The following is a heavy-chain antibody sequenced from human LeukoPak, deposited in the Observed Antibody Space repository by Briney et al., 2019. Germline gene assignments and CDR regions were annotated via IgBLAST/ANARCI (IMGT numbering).Heavy chain of an antibody. D-gene: IGHD3-10*01. J-gene: IGHJ4*02. V-gene: IGHV4-31*03. CDR1: GGSISSGGYY. CDR3: ARRGVTQKYFDY. Sequence: SQTLSLTCTVSGGSISSGGYYWSWIRQHPGKGLEWIGYIYYSGSTYYNPSLKSRVTISVDTSKNQFSLKLSSVTAADTAVYYCARRGVTQKYFDYWGQGTLVTVPS. CDR2: IYYSGST.